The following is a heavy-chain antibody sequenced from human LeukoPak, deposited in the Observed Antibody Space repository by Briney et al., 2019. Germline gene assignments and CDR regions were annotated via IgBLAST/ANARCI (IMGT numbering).Heavy chain of an antibody. D-gene: IGHD1-26*01. J-gene: IGHJ4*02. Sequence: LGESLKISCKGSGYSFSTYWIGWVRQMPGKGLEWMGVIYPGDSDTRYSPSFQGQVTISADKSISTAYLQWSSLKASDTAMYYCARPSTSREDCWGQGTLVTVSS. V-gene: IGHV5-51*01. CDR2: IYPGDSDT. CDR3: ARPSTSREDC. CDR1: GYSFSTYW.